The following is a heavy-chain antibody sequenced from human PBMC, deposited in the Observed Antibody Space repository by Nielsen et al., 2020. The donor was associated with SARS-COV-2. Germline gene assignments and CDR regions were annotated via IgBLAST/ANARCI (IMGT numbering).Heavy chain of an antibody. V-gene: IGHV3-23*01. CDR3: ANSGYRDWYFDL. Sequence: GGSLRLSCAASGFTFSSYAMSWVRQAPGKGLEWVSAISGSGGSTYYADSVKGRFTISRDNSKNTLYLQMNSLRAEDTAVYYCANSGYRDWYFDLWGRGTLVTVSS. CDR2: ISGSGGST. D-gene: IGHD5-18*01. J-gene: IGHJ2*01. CDR1: GFTFSSYA.